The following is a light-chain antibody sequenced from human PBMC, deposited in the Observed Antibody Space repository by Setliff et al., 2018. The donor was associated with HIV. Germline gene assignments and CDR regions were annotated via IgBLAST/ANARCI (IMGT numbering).Light chain of an antibody. Sequence: QSVLTQPASVSGSPGQSITISCTGTSSDVGGYNYVSWYQQHPGKAPKLIIYEVTNRPSGVSYRFSGSKSGNTASLTISGLQAEDEADYYCNSFTTTNALDVFGTGTKATVL. CDR3: NSFTTTNALDV. CDR2: EVT. CDR1: SSDVGGYNY. J-gene: IGLJ1*01. V-gene: IGLV2-14*01.